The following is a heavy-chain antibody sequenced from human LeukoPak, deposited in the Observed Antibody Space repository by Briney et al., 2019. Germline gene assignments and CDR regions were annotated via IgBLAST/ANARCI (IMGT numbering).Heavy chain of an antibody. CDR3: GRGVALVPDYYYYGLDV. J-gene: IGHJ6*02. CDR2: IYTSGST. V-gene: IGHV4-4*07. Sequence: SETLSLTCTVSGDSISRYYLSWIRQPAGKGLEWIGHIYTSGSTNYNPSLKSRVTMSVDTSKNQFALKVSSVTAADTAVYYCGRGVALVPDYYYYGLDVWGQGTTVTVSS. D-gene: IGHD6-13*01. CDR1: GDSISRYY.